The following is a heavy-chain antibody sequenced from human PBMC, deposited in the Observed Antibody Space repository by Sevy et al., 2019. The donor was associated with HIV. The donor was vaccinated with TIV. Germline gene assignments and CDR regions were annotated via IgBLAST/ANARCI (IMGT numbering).Heavy chain of an antibody. Sequence: ASVKVSCKASGYTFTGQYIHWVRQAPGQGLEWMGLIDPSGSTRYAQKFQGRVSMTGDTSTTTVYMELSSLTSEDTAVYYCARDRDLSGSYLEYYYYAMDVWGQGTTVTVSS. D-gene: IGHD1-26*01. V-gene: IGHV1-46*01. CDR1: GYTFTGQY. CDR2: IDPSGST. CDR3: ARDRDLSGSYLEYYYYAMDV. J-gene: IGHJ6*02.